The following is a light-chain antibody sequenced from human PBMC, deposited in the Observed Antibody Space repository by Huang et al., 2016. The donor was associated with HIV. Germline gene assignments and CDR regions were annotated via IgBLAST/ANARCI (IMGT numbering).Light chain of an antibody. Sequence: EIVMTQSPATLSVSPGERATLSCRASQSVSDNLAWYKQDSGQAPRLLIYGASTRATGIPARFSGSVSGTEFTLTISSLQSEDFGVYWCLQYNTWPRTFGQGTKVEV. CDR1: QSVSDN. J-gene: IGKJ1*01. CDR2: GAS. CDR3: LQYNTWPRT. V-gene: IGKV3D-15*01.